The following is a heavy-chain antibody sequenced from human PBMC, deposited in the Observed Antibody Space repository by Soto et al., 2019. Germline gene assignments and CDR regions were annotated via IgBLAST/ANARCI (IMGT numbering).Heavy chain of an antibody. Sequence: QVQLVESGGGVVQPGRSLRLSCAASGFTFSSYVMHWVRQAPGKGLEWVAVISYDGSNKNHADTVKGRFTISRDNSKNTLYLQMNSLRAEDTAVYYCARGYDFWSGYYYPSGMDVWGQGTTVTVSS. V-gene: IGHV3-30-3*01. D-gene: IGHD3-3*01. CDR2: ISYDGSNK. CDR3: ARGYDFWSGYYYPSGMDV. J-gene: IGHJ6*02. CDR1: GFTFSSYV.